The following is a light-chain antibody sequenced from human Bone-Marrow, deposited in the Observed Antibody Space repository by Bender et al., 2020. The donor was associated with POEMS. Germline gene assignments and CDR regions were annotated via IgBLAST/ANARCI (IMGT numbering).Light chain of an antibody. J-gene: IGLJ1*01. Sequence: QSALPQPASVSGSPGQSITVSCTGTYSDVGGYDLVSWYQQHPGKAPKLMIYDVSDRPSGVSSRFSGSKAGNTASLTISRPQTEDEADYYCSSYTRSATLVFGTGTKVTVL. CDR1: YSDVGGYDL. CDR3: SSYTRSATLV. V-gene: IGLV2-14*02. CDR2: DVS.